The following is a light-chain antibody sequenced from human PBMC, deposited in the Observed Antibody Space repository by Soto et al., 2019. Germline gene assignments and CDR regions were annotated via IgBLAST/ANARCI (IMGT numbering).Light chain of an antibody. J-gene: IGKJ1*01. CDR2: DAS. Sequence: DIQMTQSPSTLSASVEDRVTITSRASQSISSWLAWYQQKPGKAPKLLIYDASSLESGVPSRFSGSGSGTEFTLTISSLQPDDFATYYCQQYNSYWTFGQGTKWIS. V-gene: IGKV1-5*01. CDR3: QQYNSYWT. CDR1: QSISSW.